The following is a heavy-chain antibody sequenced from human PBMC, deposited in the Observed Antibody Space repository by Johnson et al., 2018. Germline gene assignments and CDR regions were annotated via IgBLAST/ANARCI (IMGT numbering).Heavy chain of an antibody. CDR2: IWYAGNNK. D-gene: IGHD5-18*01. CDR1: GFTFRTYG. V-gene: IGHV3-33*01. Sequence: VQSGRSLSLSCVMSGFTFRTYGMHWVRQAPGDGLEWEAIIWYAGNNKYYTDSVKGRFTISRDNSKNTLYLQMNSLSAGDRAGYYCARARSWGIQLYYYYYGMDVWGQGTTVTVSS. J-gene: IGHJ6*02. CDR3: ARARSWGIQLYYYYYGMDV.